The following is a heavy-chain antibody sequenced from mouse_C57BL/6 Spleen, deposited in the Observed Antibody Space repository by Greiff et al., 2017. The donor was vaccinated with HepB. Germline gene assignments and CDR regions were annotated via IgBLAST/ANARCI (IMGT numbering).Heavy chain of an antibody. V-gene: IGHV1-80*01. D-gene: IGHD2-1*01. CDR2: IYPGDGDT. CDR3: ARWDYGNSFDY. J-gene: IGHJ2*01. Sequence: QVQLQQSGAELVKPGASVKISCKASGYAFSSYWMNWVKQRPGKGLEWIGQIYPGDGDTNYNGKFKGKATLTADKSSSTAYMQLSSLTSEDSAVYFCARWDYGNSFDYWGQGTTLTVSS. CDR1: GYAFSSYW.